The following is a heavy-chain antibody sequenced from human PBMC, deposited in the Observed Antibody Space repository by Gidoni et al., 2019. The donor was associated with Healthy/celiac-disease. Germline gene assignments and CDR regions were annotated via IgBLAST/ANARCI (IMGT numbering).Heavy chain of an antibody. J-gene: IGHJ4*02. D-gene: IGHD5-12*01. Sequence: QVQLVQSGAEVKKPGSSVQVSCTASGGTFSSYAISWVRQAPGQGLEWMGGIIPIFGTANYAQKFQGRVTITADESTSTAYMELSSLRSEDTAVYYCARAHQPYRWLQLGYWGQGTLVTVSS. V-gene: IGHV1-69*01. CDR3: ARAHQPYRWLQLGY. CDR1: GGTFSSYA. CDR2: IIPIFGTA.